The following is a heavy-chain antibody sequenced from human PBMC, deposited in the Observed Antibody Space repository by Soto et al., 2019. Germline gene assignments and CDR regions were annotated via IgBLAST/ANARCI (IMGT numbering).Heavy chain of an antibody. CDR2: INHSGST. J-gene: IGHJ4*02. Sequence: PSETLSLTCAVYGGSFSGYYWSWIRQPPGKGLEWIGEINHSGSTNYNPSLKSRVTISVDTSKNQFSLKLSSVTAADTAVYYCASYTLLSIAARYYFDYWGQGTQVTVSS. CDR1: GGSFSGYY. D-gene: IGHD6-6*01. V-gene: IGHV4-34*01. CDR3: ASYTLLSIAARYYFDY.